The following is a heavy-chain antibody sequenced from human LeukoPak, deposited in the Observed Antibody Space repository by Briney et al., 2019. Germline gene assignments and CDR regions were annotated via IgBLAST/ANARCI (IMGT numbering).Heavy chain of an antibody. J-gene: IGHJ4*02. CDR2: IKQDGSEK. V-gene: IGHV3-7*01. CDR3: ATDYDSSGYYPTVFDY. D-gene: IGHD3-22*01. CDR1: GFTFSSYW. Sequence: PGGSLRLSCAASGFTFSSYWMSWVRQAPGEGLEWVANIKQDGSEKYYVDSVKGRFTISRDNAKNSLYLQMNSLRAEDTAVYYCATDYDSSGYYPTVFDYWGQGTLVTVSS.